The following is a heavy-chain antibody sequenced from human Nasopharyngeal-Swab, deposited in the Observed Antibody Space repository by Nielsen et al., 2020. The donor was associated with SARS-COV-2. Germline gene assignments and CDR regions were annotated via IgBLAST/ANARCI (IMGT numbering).Heavy chain of an antibody. V-gene: IGHV4-39*07. CDR3: ARDPRLLWFGELRHDAFDI. D-gene: IGHD3-10*01. CDR1: GGSISSSSYY. J-gene: IGHJ3*02. Sequence: SETLSLTCTVSGGSISSSSYYWGWIRQPPGKGLEWIGSIYYSGSTYYNPSLKSRVTISVDTSKNQFSLKLSSVTAADTAVYYCARDPRLLWFGELRHDAFDIWGQGTMVTVSS. CDR2: IYYSGST.